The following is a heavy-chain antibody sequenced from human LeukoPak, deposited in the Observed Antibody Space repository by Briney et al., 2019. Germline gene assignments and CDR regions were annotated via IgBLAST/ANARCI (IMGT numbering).Heavy chain of an antibody. CDR2: IYYSGST. CDR3: ARDLGYYDILTGYYNNWFDP. V-gene: IGHV4-39*07. CDR1: GGSISSSSYY. Sequence: SETLSLTCTVSGGSISSSSYYWGWIRQPPGKGLEWIGSIYYSGSTYYNPSLKSRVTISVDTSKNQFSLKLSSVTAADTAVYYCARDLGYYDILTGYYNNWFDPWGQGTLVTVSS. D-gene: IGHD3-9*01. J-gene: IGHJ5*02.